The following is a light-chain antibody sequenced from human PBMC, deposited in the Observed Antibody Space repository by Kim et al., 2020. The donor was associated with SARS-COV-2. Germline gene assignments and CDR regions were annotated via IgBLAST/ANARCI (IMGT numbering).Light chain of an antibody. CDR2: AST. Sequence: QRGTISCPGRPSNIEAGYGVHWYQQVPGAAPKLLIYASTDRPSGVPDRFSGSKSGSSASLAITGVQAADGADYYCHSYDNSLRGSVFGGGTQLTVL. J-gene: IGLJ3*02. CDR3: HSYDNSLRGSV. CDR1: PSNIEAGYG. V-gene: IGLV1-40*01.